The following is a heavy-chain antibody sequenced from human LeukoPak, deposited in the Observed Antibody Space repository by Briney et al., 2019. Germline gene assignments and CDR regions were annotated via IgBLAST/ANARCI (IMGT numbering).Heavy chain of an antibody. CDR3: ARDGDYDSSGYYAPFDY. Sequence: SETLSLTCTVSGGSISSSGYSWGWIRQPPGKGLEWIGTIYYSGSTYYNPSLKSRLTISVDTSKNQFSLKLSSVTAADTAVYYCARDGDYDSSGYYAPFDYWGQGTLVTVSS. V-gene: IGHV4-39*07. CDR1: GGSISSSGYS. CDR2: IYYSGST. D-gene: IGHD3-22*01. J-gene: IGHJ4*02.